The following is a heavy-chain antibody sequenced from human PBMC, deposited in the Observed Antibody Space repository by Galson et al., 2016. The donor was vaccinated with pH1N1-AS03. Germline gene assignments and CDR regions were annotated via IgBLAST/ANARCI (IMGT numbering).Heavy chain of an antibody. CDR2: IHPSGDT. CDR3: ARDTGGWYFDL. J-gene: IGHJ2*01. Sequence: QVQLQESGPGLVKPSETLSLTCSVFGSTTSLFYWNWIRQPPGKGLEWIGSIHPSGDTNYNPSRKSRVPISIDTSKNQFSLKLSSVTAADTAVYYCARDTGGWYFDLWGRGTLVTVSS. CDR1: GSTTSLFY. V-gene: IGHV4-59*01. D-gene: IGHD1-1*01.